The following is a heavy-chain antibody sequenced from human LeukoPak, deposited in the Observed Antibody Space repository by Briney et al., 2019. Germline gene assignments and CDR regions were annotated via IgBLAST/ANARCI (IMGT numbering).Heavy chain of an antibody. D-gene: IGHD6-19*01. CDR1: GYTFNTYG. V-gene: IGHV1-18*04. CDR3: ARDGRQWVPLNWFDP. CDR2: ISAYNGNT. Sequence: ASVKVSCKASGYTFNTYGINWVRQAPGQGLEWMGWISAYNGNTNYAQNFQGRITSTTGTSTSTAYMELTSLRFDDTAVYYCARDGRQWVPLNWFDPWGQGTLVIVFS. J-gene: IGHJ5*02.